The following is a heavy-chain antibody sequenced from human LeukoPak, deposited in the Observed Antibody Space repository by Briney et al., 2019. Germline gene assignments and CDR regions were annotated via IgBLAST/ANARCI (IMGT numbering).Heavy chain of an antibody. CDR1: GGSFSDYA. CDR2: ISAYNGNT. D-gene: IGHD4-17*01. Sequence: ASVKVSCKASGGSFSDYALNWVRQAPGQGLEWMGWISAYNGNTNYAQKLQGRVTMTTDTSTSTAYMELRSLRSDDTAVYYCAGSVTTLTYFDYWGQGTLVTVSS. CDR3: AGSVTTLTYFDY. V-gene: IGHV1-18*01. J-gene: IGHJ4*02.